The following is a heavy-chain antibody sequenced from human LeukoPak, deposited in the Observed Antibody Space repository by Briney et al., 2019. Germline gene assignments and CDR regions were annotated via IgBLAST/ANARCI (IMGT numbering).Heavy chain of an antibody. V-gene: IGHV1-24*01. D-gene: IGHD4-17*01. J-gene: IGHJ2*01. CDR2: FDPEDGET. Sequence: ASVKVSCKVSGYTLTELSMHWVRQDPGKGLEWMGGFDPEDGETIYAQKFQGRVTMTEDTSTDTAYMELSSLRSEDTAVYYCATDFYGDTYWYFDLWGRGTLVTVSS. CDR1: GYTLTELS. CDR3: ATDFYGDTYWYFDL.